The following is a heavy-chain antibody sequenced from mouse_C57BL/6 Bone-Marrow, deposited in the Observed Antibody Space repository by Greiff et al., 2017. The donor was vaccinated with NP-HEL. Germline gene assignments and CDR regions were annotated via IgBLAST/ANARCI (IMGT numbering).Heavy chain of an antibody. CDR1: GYTFTSYW. CDR3: ARYRAATGTRAMDY. Sequence: QVQLKESGAELAKPGASVKLSCKASGYTFTSYWMHWVKQRPGQGLEWIGYINPRSGYTKYNQKFKDKATLTADKSSSTAYMQLSSLTYEDSAVYYCARYRAATGTRAMDYWGQGTSGTVAS. J-gene: IGHJ4*01. CDR2: INPRSGYT. V-gene: IGHV1-7*01. D-gene: IGHD4-1*02.